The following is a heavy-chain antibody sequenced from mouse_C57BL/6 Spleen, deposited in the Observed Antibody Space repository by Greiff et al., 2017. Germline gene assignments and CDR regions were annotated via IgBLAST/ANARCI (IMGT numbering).Heavy chain of an antibody. Sequence: QVQLKESGAELVKPGASVKLSCKASGYTFTSYWMHWVKQRPGRGLEWIGRIDPNSGGTKYNEKFKSKATLTVDKPSSTAYMQLSSLTSEDSAVYYCARGYYGKETHFDYWGQGTTLTVSS. V-gene: IGHV1-72*01. CDR3: ARGYYGKETHFDY. J-gene: IGHJ2*01. D-gene: IGHD2-1*01. CDR2: IDPNSGGT. CDR1: GYTFTSYW.